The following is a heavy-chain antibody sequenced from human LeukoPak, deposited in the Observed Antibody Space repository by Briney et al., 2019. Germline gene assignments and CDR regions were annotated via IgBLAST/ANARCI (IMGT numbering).Heavy chain of an antibody. D-gene: IGHD5-18*01. CDR1: GGSFTNYY. CDR3: ARVPMRGYSYGVFDY. V-gene: IGHV4-34*01. CDR2: INHSGSS. J-gene: IGHJ4*02. Sequence: PSETLSLTCAVYGGSFTNYYWSWIRQPPGKGLEWIGEINHSGSSKYNPSLKSRVTISIDTSKNQLSLKLSSVTAADTAVYYCARVPMRGYSYGVFDYWGQGTLVTVSS.